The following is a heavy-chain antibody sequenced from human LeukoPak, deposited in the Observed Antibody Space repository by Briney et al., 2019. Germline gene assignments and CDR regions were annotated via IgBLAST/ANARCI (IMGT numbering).Heavy chain of an antibody. V-gene: IGHV3-9*01. CDR2: ISWNSGSI. J-gene: IGHJ6*02. Sequence: PGRSLRLSCAASGFTFDDYAMHWVRHAPGKGLEWVSGISWNSGSIGYADSVKGRFTISRDNAKNSLYLQMNSLRAEDTALYYCAKDRSSYYYYGMDVWGQGTTVTVSS. CDR1: GFTFDDYA. CDR3: AKDRSSYYYYGMDV.